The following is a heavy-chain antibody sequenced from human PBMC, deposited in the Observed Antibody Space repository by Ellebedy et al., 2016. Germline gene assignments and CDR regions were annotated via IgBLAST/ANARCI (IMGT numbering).Heavy chain of an antibody. CDR2: IYYSGNT. CDR3: AGADHYYDTRMGAFEI. Sequence: GSLRLXXTVSGASISTYYWSWFRQSPGRGLEWIGYIYYSGNTKNNPSFRGRVTMSIDTSKNQFSLKLSSVTAADTAVYYCAGADHYYDTRMGAFEIWGQGTMVTVSS. V-gene: IGHV4-59*13. J-gene: IGHJ3*02. CDR1: GASISTYY. D-gene: IGHD3-22*01.